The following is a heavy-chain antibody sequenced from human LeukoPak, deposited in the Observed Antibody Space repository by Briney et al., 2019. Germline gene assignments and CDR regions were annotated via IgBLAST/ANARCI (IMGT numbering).Heavy chain of an antibody. V-gene: IGHV3-21*04. Sequence: GGSLRLSCAASGFTFSSYAMTWVRQAPGKGLQWVSAVSGSGSTIYYADSVKGRFTISRDNAKNSLYLQMNSLRAEDTAVYYCARDSPGGPMVRDLDYYYYYYMDVWGKGTTVTISS. CDR1: GFTFSSYA. CDR3: ARDSPGGPMVRDLDYYYYYYMDV. D-gene: IGHD3-10*01. CDR2: VSGSGSTI. J-gene: IGHJ6*03.